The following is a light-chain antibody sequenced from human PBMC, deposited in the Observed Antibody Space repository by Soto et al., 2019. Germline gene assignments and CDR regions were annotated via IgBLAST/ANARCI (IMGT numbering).Light chain of an antibody. CDR1: QTVSSN. J-gene: IGKJ4*01. CDR2: GAS. CDR3: QLLNSYPLR. Sequence: TKTLVSLTVVERERAPINCKSSQTVSSNLAWYQQKPGQAPRLLIYGASTRATGIPARFSGSGSGTEITLTICSLRPEDLASCCCQLLNSYPLRFGGGTKVDI. V-gene: IGKV3-15*01.